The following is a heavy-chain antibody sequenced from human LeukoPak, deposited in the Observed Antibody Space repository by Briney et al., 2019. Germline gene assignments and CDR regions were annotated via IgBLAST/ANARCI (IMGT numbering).Heavy chain of an antibody. J-gene: IGHJ6*03. D-gene: IGHD3-10*01. Sequence: SVKVSCKASGGTFSSYAISWVRQAPGQGLEWMGGIIPIFGTANYAQKFQGRVTITADESTSTAHMELSSLRSEDTAVYYCARDYYGSGSYYNYYYYYYMDVWGKGTTVTVSS. CDR2: IIPIFGTA. CDR3: ARDYYGSGSYYNYYYYYYMDV. V-gene: IGHV1-69*01. CDR1: GGTFSSYA.